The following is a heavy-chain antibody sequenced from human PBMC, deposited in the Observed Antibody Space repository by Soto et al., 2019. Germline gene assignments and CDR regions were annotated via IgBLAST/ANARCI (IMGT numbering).Heavy chain of an antibody. CDR1: GFTFNSYG. D-gene: IGHD3-22*01. Sequence: XGSLRLSCAAAGFTFNSYGMYWVRQAPGRGLEWVTNIWDDGNKKYYAESVKGQVTISADKSISTAYLQWSSLKASDTAMYYCARKGSRFGYYDSTNWFDHWGQGNLVTVSS. CDR3: ARKGSRFGYYDSTNWFDH. CDR2: IWDDGNKK. J-gene: IGHJ5*02. V-gene: IGHV3-33*01.